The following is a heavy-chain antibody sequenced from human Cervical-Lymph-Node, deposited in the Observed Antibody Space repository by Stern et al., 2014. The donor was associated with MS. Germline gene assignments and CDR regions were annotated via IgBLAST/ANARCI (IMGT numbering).Heavy chain of an antibody. CDR3: AKAKESPATYSAFDS. CDR2: MSGIGGSS. D-gene: IGHD2-21*01. V-gene: IGHV3-23*04. CDR1: GFTFKNYA. J-gene: IGHJ4*02. Sequence: EVQLVESGGVLVQPGGSLRLSCAASGFTFKNYAMAWVRQAPGKGLECVAVMSGIGGSSYYGASVQGRFTISRDNSKNTLFLQMNSLRDDDTAVYYCAKAKESPATYSAFDSWGQGALVTVAS.